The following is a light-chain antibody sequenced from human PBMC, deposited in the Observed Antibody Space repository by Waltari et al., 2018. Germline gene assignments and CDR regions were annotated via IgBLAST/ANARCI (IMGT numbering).Light chain of an antibody. CDR3: QQHNNNPLT. CDR1: QGISSY. V-gene: IGKV1-9*01. CDR2: KPS. Sequence: DIQMTQSPSSMSASVGDRVTITCRVSQGISSYLAWYKQKPGKAPKLLNYKPSTLQSGVPSMFSGSGSGTDFTLTISSLQPEDFAIYYCQQHNNNPLTFGGGTKVEIK. J-gene: IGKJ4*01.